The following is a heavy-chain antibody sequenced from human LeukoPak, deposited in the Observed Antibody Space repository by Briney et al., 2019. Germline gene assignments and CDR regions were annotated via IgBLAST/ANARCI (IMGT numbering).Heavy chain of an antibody. Sequence: VASVTVSCKASGGTFSSYAISWVRHAPGQGLEWMGGTIPIFGTANYAQKFQGRVTITADESTSTAYMELSSLRSEDTAVYYCARAVSGYDPGHFDYWGQGTLVTVSS. D-gene: IGHD5-12*01. J-gene: IGHJ4*02. CDR3: ARAVSGYDPGHFDY. CDR1: GGTFSSYA. CDR2: TIPIFGTA. V-gene: IGHV1-69*13.